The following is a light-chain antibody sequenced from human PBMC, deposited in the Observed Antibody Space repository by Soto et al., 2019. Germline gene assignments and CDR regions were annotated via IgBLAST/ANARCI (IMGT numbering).Light chain of an antibody. CDR2: GAS. CDR3: PQHGSSPPRWA. J-gene: IGKJ1*01. Sequence: EIVLTQSPGTLSLSPGERATLSCRPIQSVISSYLAWYQQKPGQAPRLLIYGASSRATGIPDRFSGSGSGTDFTLTISRLEPEDFAVFYCPQHGSSPPRWAFGQGTKVDIK. CDR1: QSVISSY. V-gene: IGKV3-20*01.